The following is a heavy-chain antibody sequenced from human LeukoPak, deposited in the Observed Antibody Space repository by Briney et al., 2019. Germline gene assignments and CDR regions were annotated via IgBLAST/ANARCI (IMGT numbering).Heavy chain of an antibody. J-gene: IGHJ4*02. CDR3: ARVWQDYSNADY. Sequence: GGSLRLSCAASGFTFSSYAMSWVRQAPGKGLEWVSAISGSGGSTYYADSVKGRFTISRDNSKNTLYLQMNSLTAEDTAVYYCARVWQDYSNADYWGQGTLVTVSS. CDR2: ISGSGGST. CDR1: GFTFSSYA. V-gene: IGHV3-23*01. D-gene: IGHD4-11*01.